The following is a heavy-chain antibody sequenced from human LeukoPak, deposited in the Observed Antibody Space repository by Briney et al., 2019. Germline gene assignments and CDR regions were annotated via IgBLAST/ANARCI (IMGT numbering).Heavy chain of an antibody. CDR2: IKSDATTT. J-gene: IGHJ3*02. D-gene: IGHD4-23*01. Sequence: GGSLRLSCAASGFNFSSYWMHWVRQAPGKGLVWVSLIKSDATTTIYADSVKGRFTISRDHAKNTVDLQLNSLRAEDTAVYFCARGHSSGNSYGAFDMWGQGTKVTVSS. CDR3: ARGHSSGNSYGAFDM. V-gene: IGHV3-74*01. CDR1: GFNFSSYW.